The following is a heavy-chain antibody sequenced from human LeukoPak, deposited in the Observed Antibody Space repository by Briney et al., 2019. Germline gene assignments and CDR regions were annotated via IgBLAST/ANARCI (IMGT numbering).Heavy chain of an antibody. Sequence: PGGSLRLSCAASGFTFSSYAMSWVRQAPGKGLEWVSATSGSGGSTYYADSVKGRFTISRDNSKNTLYLQMNSLRAEDTAVYYCAKGDRVGAGGFGYFQHWGQGTLVTVSS. CDR3: AKGDRVGAGGFGYFQH. CDR2: TSGSGGST. D-gene: IGHD1-26*01. CDR1: GFTFSSYA. V-gene: IGHV3-23*01. J-gene: IGHJ1*01.